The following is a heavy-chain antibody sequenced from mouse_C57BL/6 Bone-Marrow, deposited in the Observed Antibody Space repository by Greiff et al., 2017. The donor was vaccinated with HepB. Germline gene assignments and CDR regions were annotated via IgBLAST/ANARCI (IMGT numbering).Heavy chain of an antibody. D-gene: IGHD1-1*01. V-gene: IGHV3-6*01. J-gene: IGHJ1*03. Sequence: VQLKESGPGLVKPSQSLSLTCSVTGYSITSGYYWNWIRQFPGNKLEWMGYISYDGSNNYNPSLKNRISITRDTSKNQFFLKLNSVTTEDTATYYCARATVVDCWYFDVWGTGTTVTVSS. CDR1: GYSITSGYY. CDR2: ISYDGSN. CDR3: ARATVVDCWYFDV.